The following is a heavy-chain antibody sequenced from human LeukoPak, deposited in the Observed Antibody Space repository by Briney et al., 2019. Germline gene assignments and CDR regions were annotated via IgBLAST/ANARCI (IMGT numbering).Heavy chain of an antibody. CDR3: AKEGRSLQTY. CDR1: GFTFSSYA. D-gene: IGHD5-24*01. J-gene: IGHJ4*02. V-gene: IGHV3-7*03. CDR2: IKEDGAET. Sequence: GGSLRLSCAASGFTFSSYAMSWVRLAPGKGLEWVANIKEDGAETYYVDSVKGRFTISRDNAKNSLYLQMNSLRVEDTAVYYCAKEGRSLQTYWGQGTLVTVSS.